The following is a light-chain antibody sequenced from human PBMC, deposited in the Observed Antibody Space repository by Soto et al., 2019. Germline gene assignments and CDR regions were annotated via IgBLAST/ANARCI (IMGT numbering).Light chain of an antibody. V-gene: IGKV1-12*01. Sequence: DIPMTQSPSFVSASVGDRVTITCRASQAVSTRLAWYQQKPGDAPKLLIYAASTLQSGVPSRFSGSGSGTDFTLTIRSLQPEDFATYYCQQANSFPRTFGGGTKVEIK. CDR2: AAS. CDR1: QAVSTR. CDR3: QQANSFPRT. J-gene: IGKJ4*01.